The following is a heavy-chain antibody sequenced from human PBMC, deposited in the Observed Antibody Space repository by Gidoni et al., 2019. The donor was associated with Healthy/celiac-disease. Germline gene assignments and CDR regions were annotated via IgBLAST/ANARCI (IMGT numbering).Heavy chain of an antibody. D-gene: IGHD6-19*01. Sequence: QVQLVESGGGLVKPGGSLRLSCAASGFTFSDYYMSWIRQAPGKGLEWVSYISSSGSTIYYADSVKGRFTISRDNAKNSLYLQMNSLRAEDTAVYYCARDYTQEIAVAGPGNDAFDIWGQGTMVTVSS. J-gene: IGHJ3*02. CDR3: ARDYTQEIAVAGPGNDAFDI. CDR1: GFTFSDYY. CDR2: ISSSGSTI. V-gene: IGHV3-11*01.